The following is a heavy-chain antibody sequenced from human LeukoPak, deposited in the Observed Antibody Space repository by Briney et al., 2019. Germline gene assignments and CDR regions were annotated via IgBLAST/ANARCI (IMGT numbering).Heavy chain of an antibody. D-gene: IGHD2-8*02. Sequence: SETLSLTCAVYGGSFSGYYWSWIRQPPGKGLERIGEINHSGSTNYNPSLKSRVTISVDTSKNQFSLKLSSVTAADTAVYYCARVSLVKTRNWFDPWGQGTLVTVSS. CDR3: ARVSLVKTRNWFDP. J-gene: IGHJ5*02. V-gene: IGHV4-34*01. CDR1: GGSFSGYY. CDR2: INHSGST.